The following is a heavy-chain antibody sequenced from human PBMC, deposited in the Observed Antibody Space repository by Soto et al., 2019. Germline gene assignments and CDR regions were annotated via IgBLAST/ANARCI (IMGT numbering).Heavy chain of an antibody. J-gene: IGHJ4*02. CDR3: ASRDGIAAAGTSDY. CDR1: GGTFSSYA. D-gene: IGHD6-13*01. Sequence: QVQLVQSGAEVKKPGSSVKVSCKASGGTFSSYAISWVRQAPGQGLEWMGGIIPIFGTANYAQKFQGRVTITADESTSTADMELSSLRSEDTAVYYCASRDGIAAAGTSDYWGQGTLVTVSS. V-gene: IGHV1-69*12. CDR2: IIPIFGTA.